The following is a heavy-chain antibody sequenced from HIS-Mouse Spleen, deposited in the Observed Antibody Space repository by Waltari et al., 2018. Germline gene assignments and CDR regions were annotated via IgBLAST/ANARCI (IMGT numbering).Heavy chain of an antibody. CDR1: GYSFTSYW. CDR2: IYPGDSDT. V-gene: IGHV5-51*03. J-gene: IGHJ2*01. Sequence: EVQLVQSGAEVKKPGESLKISCKGSGYSFTSYWIGCVRHMPGKAREWMGIIYPGDSDTRYSPSFQGQVTISADKSISTAYLQWSSLKASDTAMYYCARRAYYDFWSGYPYWYFDLWGRGTLVTVSS. D-gene: IGHD3-3*01. CDR3: ARRAYYDFWSGYPYWYFDL.